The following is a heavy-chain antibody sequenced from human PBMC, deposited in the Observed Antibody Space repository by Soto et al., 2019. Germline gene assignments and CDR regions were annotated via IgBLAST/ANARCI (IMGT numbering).Heavy chain of an antibody. D-gene: IGHD6-19*01. Sequence: YLRIACAASGFTFSSYYRHWVRQAPGKGREWAAAITSDGGNKVYGDSAKGRFTISRDNSKNTVDLQMNSLRGEDTGIYYCASVGLGVSSCWSGFAYWGQGTLVTV. CDR1: GFTFSSYY. V-gene: IGHV3-30*03. CDR3: ASVGLGVSSCWSGFAY. CDR2: ITSDGGNK. J-gene: IGHJ4*02.